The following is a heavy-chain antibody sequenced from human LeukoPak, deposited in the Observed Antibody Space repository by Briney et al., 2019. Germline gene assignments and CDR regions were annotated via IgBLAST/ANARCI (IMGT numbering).Heavy chain of an antibody. CDR3: ARDKIVGPTTLDY. CDR2: IKQDGYEK. CDR1: GFTFSDYW. V-gene: IGHV3-7*01. Sequence: GGSLRLSCAASGFTFSDYWMSWVRQTPEKGLEWVANIKQDGYEKYHVDSVKGRFTISRDNAKNSLYLQMDSLRADDTAVYYCARDKIVGPTTLDYWGQGTLVTVSS. J-gene: IGHJ4*02. D-gene: IGHD1-26*01.